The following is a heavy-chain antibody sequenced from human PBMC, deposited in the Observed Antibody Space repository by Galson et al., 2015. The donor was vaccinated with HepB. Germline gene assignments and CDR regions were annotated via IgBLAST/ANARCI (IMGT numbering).Heavy chain of an antibody. CDR1: GGTFSSYA. J-gene: IGHJ3*02. Sequence: SVKVSCKASGGTFSSYAISWVRQAPGQGLEWMGGIIPIFGTANYAQKFQGRVTITADESTSTAYMELSSLRSEDTAVYYCASSNWDEFHAFDIWGQGTMVTVSS. V-gene: IGHV1-69*13. CDR2: IIPIFGTA. D-gene: IGHD1-1*01. CDR3: ASSNWDEFHAFDI.